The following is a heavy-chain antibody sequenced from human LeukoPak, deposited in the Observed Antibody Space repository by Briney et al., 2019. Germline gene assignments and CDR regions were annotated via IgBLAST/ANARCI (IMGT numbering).Heavy chain of an antibody. V-gene: IGHV3-7*03. J-gene: IGHJ4*02. Sequence: GGPLRLSCAASGFTFNRYGMHWVRQAPGKGLEWVANIKQDGSEKYYVDSVKGRFTISRDNAKNSLYLQMNTLRAEDTALYYCAKGGGSGWYMGAYILDYWGQGTLVTVSS. CDR2: IKQDGSEK. CDR1: GFTFNRYG. D-gene: IGHD6-19*01. CDR3: AKGGGSGWYMGAYILDY.